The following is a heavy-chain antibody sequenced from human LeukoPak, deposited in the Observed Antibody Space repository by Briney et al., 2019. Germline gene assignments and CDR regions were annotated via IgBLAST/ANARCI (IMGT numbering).Heavy chain of an antibody. D-gene: IGHD6-13*01. CDR1: GGSISSYY. Sequence: SETLSLTCTVSGGSISSYYWSWLRQPAGKGLEWIGRIYTIGSTNYNPSLKSRVTMSVDTSKNQFSLKLSSVTAADTAVYYCAIFGQQMFDYWGQGTLVSVSS. J-gene: IGHJ4*02. CDR3: AIFGQQMFDY. V-gene: IGHV4-4*07. CDR2: IYTIGST.